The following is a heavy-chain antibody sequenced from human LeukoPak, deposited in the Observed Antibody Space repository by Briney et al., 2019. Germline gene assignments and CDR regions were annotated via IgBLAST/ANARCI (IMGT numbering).Heavy chain of an antibody. Sequence: SETPSLTCTVSGGSISSYYWSWIRQPPGKGLEWIGYIYYSGSTNYNPSLKSRVTISVDTSKNQFSLKPSSVTAADTAVYYCARISGGSSSSLRDYYGMDVWGQGTTVTVSS. CDR2: IYYSGST. CDR3: ARISGGSSSSLRDYYGMDV. D-gene: IGHD6-13*01. J-gene: IGHJ6*02. CDR1: GGSISSYY. V-gene: IGHV4-59*01.